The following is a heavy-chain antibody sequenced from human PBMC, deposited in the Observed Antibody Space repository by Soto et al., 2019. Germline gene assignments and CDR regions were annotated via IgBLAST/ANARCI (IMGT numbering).Heavy chain of an antibody. Sequence: QVQLVQSGGEVKKPGASVRVSCRTSGGTFKNDGFSWVRQAPVQGLEWMGGIIPMYGIANYGQIFQGRITITADESTNTAYMDLSRLKSAATAVYYGAGEGGGTGFHLWGQGTLVTVSS. V-gene: IGHV1-69*12. CDR1: GGTFKNDG. D-gene: IGHD3-16*01. CDR2: IIPMYGIA. J-gene: IGHJ5*02. CDR3: AGEGGGTGFHL.